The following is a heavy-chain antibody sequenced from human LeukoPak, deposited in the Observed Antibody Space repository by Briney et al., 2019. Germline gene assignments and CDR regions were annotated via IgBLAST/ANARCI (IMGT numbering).Heavy chain of an antibody. D-gene: IGHD6-6*01. CDR1: SYSINSNYY. CDR2: FYHTGST. Sequence: PSETLSLTCAVSSYSINSNYYWGWSRQSPGKGLEWIGSFYHTGSTYYNPSLKSRVTISVDTSKNQFSLKLSSVTAADTAVYYCARDSSSSYYYYMDVWGKGTTFTVSS. CDR3: ARDSSSSYYYYMDV. V-gene: IGHV4-38-2*01. J-gene: IGHJ6*03.